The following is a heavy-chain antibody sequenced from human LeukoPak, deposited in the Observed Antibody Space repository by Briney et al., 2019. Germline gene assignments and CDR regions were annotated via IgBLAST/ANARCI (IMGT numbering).Heavy chain of an antibody. CDR3: ARGYSYGYIRY. Sequence: GGSLRLSCAASGFTVSSNYMNWVRQAPGKGLEWVSVIYDGGSTDYADSVKGRFTVSRDNSKNMLYLQMNSLRAEDTAVYYCARGYSYGYIRYWGQGTLVTVSS. J-gene: IGHJ4*02. D-gene: IGHD5-18*01. CDR1: GFTVSSNY. V-gene: IGHV3-66*01. CDR2: IYDGGST.